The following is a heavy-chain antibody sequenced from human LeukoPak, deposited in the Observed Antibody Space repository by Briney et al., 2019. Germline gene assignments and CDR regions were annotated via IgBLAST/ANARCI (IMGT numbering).Heavy chain of an antibody. CDR1: GFTFSSYS. D-gene: IGHD3-22*01. Sequence: PGGSLRLSCAVSGFTFSSYSMNWVRQAPGKGLEWVSSISSSGSYIYYADSMQGRFTISRDNSKNSLFLQMNSLRAEDTAVYYCARGLYPDYYVSSGSSPPEHWGQGTLVTVSS. V-gene: IGHV3-21*01. J-gene: IGHJ1*01. CDR2: ISSSGSYI. CDR3: ARGLYPDYYVSSGSSPPEH.